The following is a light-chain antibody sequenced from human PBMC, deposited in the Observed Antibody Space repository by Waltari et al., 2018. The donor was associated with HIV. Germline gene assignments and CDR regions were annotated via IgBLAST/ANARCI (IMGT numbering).Light chain of an antibody. V-gene: IGLV1-44*01. CDR1: RSNIGSNS. Sequence: QSVLAQPPSASGTPGQRVTISCSGCRSNIGSNSVNWYQHFPGTAPKLLIYGDSLRPSGVPARFSGSKFGTSASLVITGLQSGDEADYYCSTWDDRLNGPVVFGGGTRLTVL. CDR2: GDS. J-gene: IGLJ2*01. CDR3: STWDDRLNGPVV.